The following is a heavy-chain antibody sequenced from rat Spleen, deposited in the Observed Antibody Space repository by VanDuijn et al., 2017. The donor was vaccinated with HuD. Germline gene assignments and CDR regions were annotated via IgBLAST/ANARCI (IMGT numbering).Heavy chain of an antibody. CDR3: TTGLHY. CDR2: INTGGGNT. Sequence: EVQLVESGGGFVQPGRSLKLSCAASGFTFSNYGMAWVRQAPTKGLEWVASINTGGGNTYYRDSVKGRFTISRDNAKSSLYLQMDSLRSEDTATYYCTTGLHYWGQGTLVTVSS. D-gene: IGHD4-1*01. V-gene: IGHV5S13*01. J-gene: IGHJ3*01. CDR1: GFTFSNYG.